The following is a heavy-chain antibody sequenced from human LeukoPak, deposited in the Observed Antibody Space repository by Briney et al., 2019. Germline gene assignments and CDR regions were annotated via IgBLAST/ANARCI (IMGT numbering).Heavy chain of an antibody. Sequence: GGSLRLSCSASGFTFSSYAMHGVRQAPGKGLEYVSAISSNGGSTYYADSVKGRFTISRDNSKNTLYLQMSSLRTEDTAVYYCVKHSSGWYVYWGQGTLVTVSS. CDR2: ISSNGGST. J-gene: IGHJ4*02. CDR3: VKHSSGWYVY. CDR1: GFTFSSYA. V-gene: IGHV3-64D*08. D-gene: IGHD6-19*01.